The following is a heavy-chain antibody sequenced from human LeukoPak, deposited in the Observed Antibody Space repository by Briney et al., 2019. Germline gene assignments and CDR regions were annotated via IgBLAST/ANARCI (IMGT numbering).Heavy chain of an antibody. D-gene: IGHD3-9*01. CDR1: GGSISSGDYY. CDR3: ARGELDILTGNNWFDP. CDR2: ICYNGST. J-gene: IGHJ5*02. V-gene: IGHV4-30-4*01. Sequence: SETLSLTCTVSGGSISSGDYYWSWIRQPPGKGLEWIGYICYNGSTYYNPSLKSRVTISVDTSKNQFSLKLSSVTAADTAVYYCARGELDILTGNNWFDPWGQGTLVTVSS.